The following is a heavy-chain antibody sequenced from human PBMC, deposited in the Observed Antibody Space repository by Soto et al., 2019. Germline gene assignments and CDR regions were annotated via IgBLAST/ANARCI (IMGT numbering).Heavy chain of an antibody. Sequence: PSETLSLTCSISGGSVSSGNHYWSWIRQPPGKGLEWIGYAHFSGITTYSPSLKSRVTISVDTSRNQFSLRLSSVTAADTAVYYCARSLTLGQLPSHSSNWGQGTLVTVSS. CDR3: ARSLTLGQLPSHSSN. CDR1: GGSVSSGNHY. J-gene: IGHJ4*02. V-gene: IGHV4-61*01. CDR2: AHFSGIT. D-gene: IGHD3-16*01.